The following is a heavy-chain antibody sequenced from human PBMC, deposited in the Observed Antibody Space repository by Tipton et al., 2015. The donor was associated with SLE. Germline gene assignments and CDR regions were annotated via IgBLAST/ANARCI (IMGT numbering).Heavy chain of an antibody. Sequence: SLRLSCAASGFTFSSYSINWVRQAPGKGLEWVSSISSYGSYIYYADSVKGRFTISRDNAKNSLYLQMSSLGVEDTAIYYCVRASLSFGEYQLLSAEYFQHWGQGTLVTVSS. CDR1: GFTFSSYS. D-gene: IGHD2-2*01. V-gene: IGHV3-21*01. J-gene: IGHJ1*01. CDR3: VRASLSFGEYQLLSAEYFQH. CDR2: ISSYGSYI.